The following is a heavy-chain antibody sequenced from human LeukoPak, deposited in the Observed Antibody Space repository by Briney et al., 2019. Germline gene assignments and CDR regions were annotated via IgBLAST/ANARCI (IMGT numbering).Heavy chain of an antibody. CDR3: RYDSSTFDY. CDR1: GLTFSSYE. D-gene: IGHD5-12*01. V-gene: IGHV3-48*03. Sequence: GGSLRLSCAASGLTFSSYEMNWVRQAPGKGLEWVSYISGSGSTTHYADSVKGRFTISRDSAKNSLYLQMNSLRAEDTAVYYCRYDSSTFDYWGQGTLVTVSS. CDR2: ISGSGSTT. J-gene: IGHJ4*02.